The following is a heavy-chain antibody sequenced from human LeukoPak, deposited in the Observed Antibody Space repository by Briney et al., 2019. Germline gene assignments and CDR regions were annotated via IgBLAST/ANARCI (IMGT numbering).Heavy chain of an antibody. Sequence: GGSLRLSCTASGFTFGSHWMIWVRQAPGKGLEWVSYISSSGSTIYYADSVKGRFTISRDNAKDSLYLQMNSLRAEDTAVYYCASLLWFGELDYWGQGTLVTVSS. V-gene: IGHV3-48*04. CDR2: ISSSGSTI. D-gene: IGHD3-10*01. J-gene: IGHJ4*02. CDR3: ASLLWFGELDY. CDR1: GFTFGSHW.